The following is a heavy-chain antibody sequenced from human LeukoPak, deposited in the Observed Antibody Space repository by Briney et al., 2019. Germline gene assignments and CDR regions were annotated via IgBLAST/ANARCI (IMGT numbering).Heavy chain of an antibody. J-gene: IGHJ5*02. CDR2: ISGSGGST. Sequence: GGSLRLSCAASGFTFSSYGMSWVRQAPGKGLEWVSGISGSGGSTYYADSVKGRFTISRDNSKNTLYLQMNSLRAEDTAVYYCARIKGYSSSWYSGNWFDPWGQGTLVTVSS. D-gene: IGHD6-13*01. CDR1: GFTFSSYG. CDR3: ARIKGYSSSWYSGNWFDP. V-gene: IGHV3-23*01.